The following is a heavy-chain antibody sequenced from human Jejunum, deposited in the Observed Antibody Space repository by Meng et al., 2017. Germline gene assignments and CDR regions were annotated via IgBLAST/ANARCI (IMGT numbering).Heavy chain of an antibody. J-gene: IGHJ4*02. CDR1: GDSISNNNNY. D-gene: IGHD3-22*01. Sequence: QPSLPAPGPGPVEPSETLSLTCTVSGDSISNNNNYWGWIRQPPGKGLEWIGNIYYTGNTYYNPSLRSRLTISVDTSKNQFSLTLNSVTAADTAVYYCARDSYYDSSAYYYWGQGTLVTVSS. CDR3: ARDSYYDSSAYYY. CDR2: IYYTGNT. V-gene: IGHV4-39*07.